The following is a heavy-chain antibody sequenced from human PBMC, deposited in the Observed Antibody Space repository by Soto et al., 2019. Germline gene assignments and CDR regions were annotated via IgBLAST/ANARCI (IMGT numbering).Heavy chain of an antibody. J-gene: IGHJ6*02. CDR3: ARVGYNSLYGMDV. V-gene: IGHV3-11*06. Sequence: QVQLVESGGGLVKPGGSLRLSCAASGFTFRDYYMSWIRQAPGKGLEWVSYISSSSGYTNYADSVWGRFTISRDDATNSLYLQRNSLRAEDTAVYYCARVGYNSLYGMDVWGQGTTVTVSS. CDR2: ISSSSGYT. CDR1: GFTFRDYY. D-gene: IGHD1-1*01.